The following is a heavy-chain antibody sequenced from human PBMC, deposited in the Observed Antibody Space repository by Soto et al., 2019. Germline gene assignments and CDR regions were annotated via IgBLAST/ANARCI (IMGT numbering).Heavy chain of an antibody. CDR1: GFTFSSYA. Sequence: GGSLRLSCAASGFTFSSYAMHWVRQAPGKGLEYVSAISSNGGSTYYANSVKGRFTISRDNSKNTLYLQMGSLRAEDMAVYYCARSAEYGSGSYYFYYGMDVWGQGTTVTVSS. V-gene: IGHV3-64*01. CDR2: ISSNGGST. J-gene: IGHJ6*02. D-gene: IGHD3-10*01. CDR3: ARSAEYGSGSYYFYYGMDV.